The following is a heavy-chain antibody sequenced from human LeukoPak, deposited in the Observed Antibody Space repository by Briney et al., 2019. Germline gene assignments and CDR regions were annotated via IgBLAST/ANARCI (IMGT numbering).Heavy chain of an antibody. D-gene: IGHD3-22*01. CDR3: ARESHYYDSSGYGGAFDI. CDR1: GYTFTSYD. J-gene: IGHJ3*02. V-gene: IGHV1-8*03. CDR2: MNPNSGNT. Sequence: GASVKVSCKASGYTFTSYDINWVRQATGQGLEWMGWMNPNSGNTGYAQKFQGRVTITRNTSISTAYMELSSLRSEDTAVYYCARESHYYDSSGYGGAFDIWGQGTMVTVSS.